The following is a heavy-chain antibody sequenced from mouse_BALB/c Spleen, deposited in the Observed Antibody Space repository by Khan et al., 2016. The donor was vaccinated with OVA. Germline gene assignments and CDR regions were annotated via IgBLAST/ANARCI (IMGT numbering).Heavy chain of an antibody. CDR3: ATQPYYHYNIMDY. CDR1: GFSLTNYG. Sequence: VQLKESGPGLVAPSQSLSITCTISGFSLTNYGVHWVRQPPGKGLEWLVVIWSDGSTTYNSALKSRLTISKDNSKRQVFLKMNSLQTDDTGMYFCATQPYYHYNIMDYWGQGTSVTVSS. V-gene: IGHV2-6-1*01. J-gene: IGHJ4*01. CDR2: IWSDGST. D-gene: IGHD2-10*01.